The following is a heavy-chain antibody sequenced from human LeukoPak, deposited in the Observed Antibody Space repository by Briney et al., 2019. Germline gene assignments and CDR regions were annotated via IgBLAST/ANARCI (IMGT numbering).Heavy chain of an antibody. V-gene: IGHV3-30*02. Sequence: GGSLRLSCAASRFTLSSSGMHWVRQAPGKGLEWVAFQWYDVSTKYYADSVKGRLTISRDNSKNTLYLQMNSLRVEDTAVYYCAKGVPGHGAFDIWGQGTMVTVSS. CDR1: RFTLSSSG. CDR3: AKGVPGHGAFDI. CDR2: QWYDVSTK. J-gene: IGHJ3*02. D-gene: IGHD3-10*02.